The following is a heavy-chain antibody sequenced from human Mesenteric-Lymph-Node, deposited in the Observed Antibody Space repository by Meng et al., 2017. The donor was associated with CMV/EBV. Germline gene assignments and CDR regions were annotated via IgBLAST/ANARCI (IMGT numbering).Heavy chain of an antibody. V-gene: IGHV4-30-4*02. CDR2: ITYSGNT. J-gene: IGHJ4*02. CDR3: ARGGDGSPDQFDY. CDR1: GGSISSGDYY. D-gene: IGHD2-21*01. Sequence: SETLSLTCSVSGGSISSGDYYWSWIRQPPGKGLQWIGYITYSGNTYYNPSLKSRVTLSSDTSKNHFSLKLSSVTAADTAVYYCARGGDGSPDQFDYWGQGTLVTVSS.